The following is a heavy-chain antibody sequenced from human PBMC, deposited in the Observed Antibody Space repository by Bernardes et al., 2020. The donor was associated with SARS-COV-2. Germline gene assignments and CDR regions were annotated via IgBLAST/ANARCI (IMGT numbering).Heavy chain of an antibody. J-gene: IGHJ6*03. CDR2: IYPGDSDT. V-gene: IGHV5-51*01. D-gene: IGHD2-2*02. CDR3: ARQEGYCSSTSCYTANYYYMDV. Sequence: GESLKISCKGSGYSFTSYWIGWVRQMPGKGLEWMGIIYPGDSDTRYSPSFQGQVTISADKSISTAYLQWSSLKASDTAMYYCARQEGYCSSTSCYTANYYYMDVWGKGTTVTVSS. CDR1: GYSFTSYW.